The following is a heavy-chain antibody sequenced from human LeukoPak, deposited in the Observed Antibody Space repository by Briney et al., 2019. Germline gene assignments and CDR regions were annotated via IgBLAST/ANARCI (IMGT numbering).Heavy chain of an antibody. V-gene: IGHV3-74*01. Sequence: GGSLRLSCAASGLTFSDFWMHWVRQPPGKGLVWVALVKGDGRTTIYANSVKGRFTISRGNAKNTLYLQMNSLRADDSGVYYCATGHSYGYDYWGQGVLVTVSS. D-gene: IGHD5-18*01. CDR1: GLTFSDFW. J-gene: IGHJ4*02. CDR2: VKGDGRTT. CDR3: ATGHSYGYDY.